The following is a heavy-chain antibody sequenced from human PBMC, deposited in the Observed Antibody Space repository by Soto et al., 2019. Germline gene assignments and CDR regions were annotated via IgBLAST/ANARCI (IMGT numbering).Heavy chain of an antibody. V-gene: IGHV3-73*01. J-gene: IGHJ5*02. CDR1: GFTFSGSA. Sequence: GGSLRLSCAASGFTFSGSAIHWVRQASGKGLEWVGRIRSKANSYATAFAASVTGRFTISRDDSKNTAYLHMNSLTTEDTAVYYCSTLGEPVVRFDPWGQGTLVTVSS. CDR2: IRSKANSYAT. CDR3: STLGEPVVRFDP. D-gene: IGHD3-10*02.